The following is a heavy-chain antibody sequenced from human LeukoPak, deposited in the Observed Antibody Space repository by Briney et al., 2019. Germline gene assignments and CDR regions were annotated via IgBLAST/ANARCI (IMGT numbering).Heavy chain of an antibody. CDR2: IYTSGST. J-gene: IGHJ6*03. Sequence: SETLSLTCAVYGGSFSGYYWSWIRQPPGKGLEWIGRIYTSGSTNYDPSLKSRVTISVDTSKNQFSLKLSSVTAADTAVYYCARVVGVLWLDYMDVWGKGTTVTISS. D-gene: IGHD3-10*01. V-gene: IGHV4-59*10. CDR3: ARVVGVLWLDYMDV. CDR1: GGSFSGYY.